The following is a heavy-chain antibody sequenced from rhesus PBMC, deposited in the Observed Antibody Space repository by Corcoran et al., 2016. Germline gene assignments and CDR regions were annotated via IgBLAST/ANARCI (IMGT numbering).Heavy chain of an antibody. Sequence: QVQLVQSGAEVKKPGASVKVSCKASGFTFGSYAISCVRQAPRQGLECMGVIIPLVGIKNDAEKFQGRVTITEETSTSTPYMELSSLRSEDTAVYYCAGGFVAAGPASFDYWGQGVLVTVSS. D-gene: IGHD6-25*01. V-gene: IGHV1-198*02. J-gene: IGHJ4*01. CDR2: IIPLVGIK. CDR3: AGGFVAAGPASFDY. CDR1: GFTFGSYA.